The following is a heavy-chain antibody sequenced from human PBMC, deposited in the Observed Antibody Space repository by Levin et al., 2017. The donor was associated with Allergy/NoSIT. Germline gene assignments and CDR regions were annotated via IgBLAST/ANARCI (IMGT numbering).Heavy chain of an antibody. V-gene: IGHV3-30-3*01. CDR2: TSYDGSNK. CDR1: GFSFSDYP. D-gene: IGHD3-10*01. Sequence: GGSLRVSCAASGFSFSDYPMTWVRQGQGKGLEWVAATSYDGSNKNYADSVKGRFTISRDNSKNTLYLQMNSLRPEDTAVYYCARALSGSYFDYWGQGTLVTVSS. CDR3: ARALSGSYFDY. J-gene: IGHJ4*02.